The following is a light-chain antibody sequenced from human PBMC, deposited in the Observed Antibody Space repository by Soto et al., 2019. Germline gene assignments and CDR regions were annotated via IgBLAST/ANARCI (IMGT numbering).Light chain of an antibody. V-gene: IGLV1-40*01. Sequence: QSVLTQPPSVYGAPGQRVTISCTGSGSNFGAGYDVHWYQQLPGTAPKLLIYGNTNRPSGVPDRFSGSKSGTSASLAITGLQAEDEGDYYCQTCDSSLSVVFGGGTKLTVL. CDR2: GNT. CDR1: GSNFGAGYD. J-gene: IGLJ2*01. CDR3: QTCDSSLSVV.